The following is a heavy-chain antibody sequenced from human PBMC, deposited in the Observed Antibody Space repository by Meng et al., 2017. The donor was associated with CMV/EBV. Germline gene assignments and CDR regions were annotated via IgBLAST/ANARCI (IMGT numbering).Heavy chain of an antibody. CDR3: ARGGSGWYYFDY. CDR2: IRSKANSYAT. V-gene: IGHV3-73*01. J-gene: IGHJ4*02. CDR1: GFTFSGSA. Sequence: GESLKISCAASGFTFSGSAMHWVRQASGKGLEWVGRIRSKANSYATAYAASVKGRFTISRDDSKNTAYLQMNSLKTEDTAVYYCARGGSGWYYFDYWGQGTLVTVSS. D-gene: IGHD6-19*01.